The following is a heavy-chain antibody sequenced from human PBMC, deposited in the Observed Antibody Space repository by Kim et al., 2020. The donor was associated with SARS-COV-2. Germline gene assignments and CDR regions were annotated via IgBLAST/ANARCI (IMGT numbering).Heavy chain of an antibody. V-gene: IGHV1-3*01. D-gene: IGHD3-3*01. CDR2: INAGNGNT. CDR1: GYTFTSYA. J-gene: IGHJ4*02. Sequence: ASVKVSCKASGYTFTSYAMHWVRQAPGQRLEWMGWINAGNGNTKYSQKFQGRVTITRDTSASTAYVELSSLRSEDTAVYYCARDHHPHSRFFGYDSWSGYSGLFDDWGQGTLVTVSS. CDR3: ARDHHPHSRFFGYDSWSGYSGLFDD.